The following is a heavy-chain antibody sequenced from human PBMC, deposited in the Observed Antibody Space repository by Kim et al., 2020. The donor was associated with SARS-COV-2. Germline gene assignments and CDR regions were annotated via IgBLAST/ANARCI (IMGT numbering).Heavy chain of an antibody. CDR1: GFTFSSYG. CDR2: ISYDGSNK. CDR3: ARDALLYSSSWYGLDY. D-gene: IGHD6-13*01. V-gene: IGHV3-33*05. J-gene: IGHJ4*02. Sequence: GGSLRLSCAASGFTFSSYGMHWVRQAPGKGLEWVAVISYDGSNKYYADSVKGRFTISRDNSKNTLYLQMNSLRAEDTAVYYCARDALLYSSSWYGLDYWGQGTLVTVSS.